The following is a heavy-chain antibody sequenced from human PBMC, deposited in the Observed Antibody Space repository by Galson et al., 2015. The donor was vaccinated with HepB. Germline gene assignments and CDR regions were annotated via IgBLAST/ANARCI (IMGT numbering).Heavy chain of an antibody. V-gene: IGHV3-66*01. CDR3: ARTGGSGWYSFDY. D-gene: IGHD6-19*01. CDR1: GFTVSNNY. Sequence: LRLSCAASGFTVSNNYMSWVRQAPGKGLEWVSVIHSGGNTYYADSVKGRFTISRDNSKNTLYLQVNSLRVEDTAVYYCARTGGSGWYSFDYWGQGTLVTVSS. J-gene: IGHJ4*02. CDR2: IHSGGNT.